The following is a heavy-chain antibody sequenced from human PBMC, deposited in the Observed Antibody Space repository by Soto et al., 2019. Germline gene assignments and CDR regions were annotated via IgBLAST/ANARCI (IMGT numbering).Heavy chain of an antibody. CDR3: ARDPRAIIAARPSFSFDY. Sequence: GGSLRLSCAASGFTFSSYWMSWVRQAPGKGLEWVANIKQDGSEKYYVDSVKGRFTISRDNAKNSLYLQMNSLRAEDTAVYYCARDPRAIIAARPSFSFDYWGQGTLVTVSS. J-gene: IGHJ4*02. CDR2: IKQDGSEK. CDR1: GFTFSSYW. V-gene: IGHV3-7*01. D-gene: IGHD6-6*01.